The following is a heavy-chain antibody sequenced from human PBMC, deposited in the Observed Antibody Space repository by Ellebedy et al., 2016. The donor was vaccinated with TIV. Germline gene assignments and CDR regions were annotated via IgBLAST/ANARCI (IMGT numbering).Heavy chain of an antibody. CDR3: AREPSSLTGNYYYYYMYV. J-gene: IGHJ6*03. Sequence: SETLSLXXTVSGGSISSGGYYWSWIRQHPGKGLEWIGYIYYSGSTYYNPSLKSRVTISVDTSKNQFSLKLSSVTAADTAVYYCAREPSSLTGNYYYYYMYVWGKGITVTVSS. CDR1: GGSISSGGYY. V-gene: IGHV4-31*03. CDR2: IYYSGST. D-gene: IGHD3-10*01.